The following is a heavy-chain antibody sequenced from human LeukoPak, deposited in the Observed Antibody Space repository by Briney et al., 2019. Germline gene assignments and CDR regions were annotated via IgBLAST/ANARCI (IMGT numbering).Heavy chain of an antibody. J-gene: IGHJ4*02. CDR1: GFTFSSYA. D-gene: IGHD3-22*01. V-gene: IGHV3-23*01. CDR2: ISGSGGST. Sequence: GGSLRLSCAASGFTFSSYAMSWVRQAPGKGLEWDSAISGSGGSTYYADSVKGRFTISRDNSKNTLYLQMNSLRAEDTAVYYCAKAYTMIVVVISFGYWGQGTLVTVSS. CDR3: AKAYTMIVVVISFGY.